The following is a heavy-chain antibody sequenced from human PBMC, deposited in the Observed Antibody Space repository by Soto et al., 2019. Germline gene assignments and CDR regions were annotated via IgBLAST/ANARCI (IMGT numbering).Heavy chain of an antibody. Sequence: SETLSLTCTVSGGSISSGDYLWSWIRQHPGKGLEWIGYINFSGSTYYNPSLKSRIVISVDTSKNQVSLKLISVTAADTAVYYCARAYDFWNGYYSAQYYFDFWGQGTLVTVSS. J-gene: IGHJ4*02. CDR1: GGSISSGDYL. CDR2: INFSGST. D-gene: IGHD3-3*01. V-gene: IGHV4-30-4*08. CDR3: ARAYDFWNGYYSAQYYFDF.